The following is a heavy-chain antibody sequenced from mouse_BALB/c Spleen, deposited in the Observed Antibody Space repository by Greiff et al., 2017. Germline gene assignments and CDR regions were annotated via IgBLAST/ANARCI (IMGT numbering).Heavy chain of an antibody. CDR3: ASYRYDVYYFDY. Sequence: VQLQQSGAELMKPGASVKISCKATGYTFSSYWIEWVKQRPGHGLEWIGEILPGSGSTNYNEKFKGKATFTADTSSNTAYMQLSSLTSEDSAVYCCASYRYDVYYFDYWGQGTTLTVSS. J-gene: IGHJ2*01. D-gene: IGHD2-14*01. CDR2: ILPGSGST. CDR1: GYTFSSYW. V-gene: IGHV1-9*01.